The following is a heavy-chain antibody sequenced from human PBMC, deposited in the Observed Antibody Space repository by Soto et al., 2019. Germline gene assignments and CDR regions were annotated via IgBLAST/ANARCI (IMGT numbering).Heavy chain of an antibody. J-gene: IGHJ5*02. Sequence: GGSLRLSCAASGFIFSSYDIHWVRQATGKGLEWVSGIGTLKDTYYSDFVRGRFTVFRDNGRNSVHLQMNSLRDGDTAVYYCVRGRSSDYDSTHPQELDPWGQGTVVT. D-gene: IGHD3-10*01. CDR1: GFIFSSYD. CDR2: IGTLKDT. V-gene: IGHV3-13*01. CDR3: VRGRSSDYDSTHPQELDP.